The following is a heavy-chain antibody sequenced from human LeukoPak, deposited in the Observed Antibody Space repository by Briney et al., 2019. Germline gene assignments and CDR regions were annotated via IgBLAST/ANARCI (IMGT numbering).Heavy chain of an antibody. CDR1: GGSISSSSYY. D-gene: IGHD6-13*01. CDR2: IYYSGST. CDR3: ARGRPIAYSSSWYWGYYFDY. V-gene: IGHV4-39*07. J-gene: IGHJ4*02. Sequence: PSETLSLTCTVSGGSISSSSYYWGWIRQPPGKGLEWIGSIYYSGSTYYNPSLKSRVTISVDTSKNQFSLKLSSVTAADTAVYYCARGRPIAYSSSWYWGYYFDYWGQGTLVTVSS.